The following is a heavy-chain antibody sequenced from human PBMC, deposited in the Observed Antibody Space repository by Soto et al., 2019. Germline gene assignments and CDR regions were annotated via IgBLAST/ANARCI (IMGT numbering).Heavy chain of an antibody. J-gene: IGHJ4*02. CDR1: GFTFSSYA. Sequence: GGSLRLSCAASGFTFSSYAMYWVRQAPGKGLEYVSAISSNGGSTYYADSVKGRFTISRDNSKNTLYLQMSSLRAEDTAVYYCVKDGGDILTGYPFDYWGQGTLVTVSS. CDR2: ISSNGGST. D-gene: IGHD3-9*01. V-gene: IGHV3-64D*06. CDR3: VKDGGDILTGYPFDY.